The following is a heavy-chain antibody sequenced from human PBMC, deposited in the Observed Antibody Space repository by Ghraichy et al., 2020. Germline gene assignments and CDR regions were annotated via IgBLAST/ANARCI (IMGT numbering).Heavy chain of an antibody. Sequence: GESLNISCAASGFTFSGDSMHWVRQAPGKGLEWVSSISSSSSYIYYADSVKGRFTISRDNARNSLYLQMNSLRSEDTAVYYCARFPGIAVALVPLWGQGTLVTVSS. CDR2: ISSSSSYI. V-gene: IGHV3-21*01. J-gene: IGHJ4*02. D-gene: IGHD6-19*01. CDR3: ARFPGIAVALVPL. CDR1: GFTFSGDS.